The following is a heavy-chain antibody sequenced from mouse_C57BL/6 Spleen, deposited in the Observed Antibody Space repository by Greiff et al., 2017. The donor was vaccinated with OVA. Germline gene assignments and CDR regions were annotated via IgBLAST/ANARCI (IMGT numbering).Heavy chain of an antibody. CDR1: GFTIKDDY. CDR3: TTEGGLRRGYFDV. V-gene: IGHV14-4*01. J-gene: IGHJ1*03. D-gene: IGHD2-4*01. Sequence: VQLQQSGAELVRPGASVKLSCTASGFTIKDDYMHWVKQRPEQGLEWIGCIDPENGDTEYASKFQGKATITADTASNTAYLQLSSLTSEDTAVYYYTTEGGLRRGYFDVWGTGTTVTVSS. CDR2: IDPENGDT.